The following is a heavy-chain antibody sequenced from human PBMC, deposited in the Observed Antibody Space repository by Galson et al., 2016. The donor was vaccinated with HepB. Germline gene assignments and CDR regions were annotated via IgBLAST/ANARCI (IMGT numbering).Heavy chain of an antibody. Sequence: SVKVSCKASGYTFGNYGISWVRQAPGQGLEWMGWISVYNGNTNYAQKSQGRVTMTRDVSTSTAYMGLRSLRSDDTVGYYCARDRYCMTTSCSVYYVMDVWGQGTPVTVSS. CDR2: ISVYNGNT. D-gene: IGHD2-2*01. V-gene: IGHV1-18*01. J-gene: IGHJ6*02. CDR3: ARDRYCMTTSCSVYYVMDV. CDR1: GYTFGNYG.